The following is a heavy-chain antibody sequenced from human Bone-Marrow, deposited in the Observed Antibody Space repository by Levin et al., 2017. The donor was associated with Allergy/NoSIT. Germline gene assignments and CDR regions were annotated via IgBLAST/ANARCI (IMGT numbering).Heavy chain of an antibody. CDR1: GFTVSNYY. V-gene: IGHV3-53*01. Sequence: GESLKISCTASGFTVSNYYMTWVRQAPGKGLEWVSVIHSGGSTYYTDAGKGRFTISRDISKNTLYLQMNSLRAEDTAVYYCTRDPGGAERGGFDYWGQGTLVTVSS. J-gene: IGHJ4*02. D-gene: IGHD1-1*01. CDR3: TRDPGGAERGGFDY. CDR2: IHSGGST.